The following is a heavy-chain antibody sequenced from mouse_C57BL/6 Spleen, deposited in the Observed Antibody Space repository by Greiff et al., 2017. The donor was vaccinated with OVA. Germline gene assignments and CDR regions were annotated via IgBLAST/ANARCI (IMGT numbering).Heavy chain of an antibody. Sequence: QVQLKQSGPELVKPGASVKISCKASGYSFTSYYIHWVKQRPGQGLEWIGWIYPGSGNTKYNEKFKGKATLTADTSSSTAYMQLSSLTSEDSAVYYCARGAYYSNYQFAYWGQGTLVTVSA. V-gene: IGHV1-66*01. CDR2: IYPGSGNT. CDR1: GYSFTSYY. CDR3: ARGAYYSNYQFAY. D-gene: IGHD2-5*01. J-gene: IGHJ3*01.